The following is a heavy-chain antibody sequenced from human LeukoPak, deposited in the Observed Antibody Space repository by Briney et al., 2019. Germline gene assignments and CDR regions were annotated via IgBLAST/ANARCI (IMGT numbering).Heavy chain of an antibody. CDR2: INHSGST. J-gene: IGHJ5*02. V-gene: IGHV4-34*01. Sequence: PSETLSLTCAVYGGSFSGYYWSWIRQPPGKGLEWIGEINHSGSTNYNPSLKSRVTISVDTSKNQFSLKLSSVTAADTAVYYCARRVVVVANYINWFDPWGQGTLVTVSS. CDR3: ARRVVVVANYINWFDP. D-gene: IGHD2-15*01. CDR1: GGSFSGYY.